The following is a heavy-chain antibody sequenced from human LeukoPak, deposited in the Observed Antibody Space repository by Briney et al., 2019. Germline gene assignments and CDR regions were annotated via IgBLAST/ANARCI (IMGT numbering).Heavy chain of an antibody. Sequence: SGPTLVNPTQTLTLTCTFSGFSLSTSGMCVSWIRQPPGKALEWLARIDWDDDKYYSTSLKTRLTISKDTSKNQVVLTMTNMDPVDTATYYCARISVAEYYYYGMDVWGQGTTVTVSS. D-gene: IGHD4-23*01. CDR2: IDWDDDK. J-gene: IGHJ6*02. CDR3: ARISVAEYYYYGMDV. CDR1: GFSLSTSGMC. V-gene: IGHV2-70*11.